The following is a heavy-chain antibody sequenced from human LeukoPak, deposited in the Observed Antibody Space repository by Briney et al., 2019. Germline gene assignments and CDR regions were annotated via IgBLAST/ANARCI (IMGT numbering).Heavy chain of an antibody. CDR3: AELGITMIGGV. D-gene: IGHD3-10*02. CDR1: GLTFRSYE. CDR2: ISSSGSTI. V-gene: IGHV3-48*03. J-gene: IGHJ6*04. Sequence: GGSLRLSGAAPGLTFRSYEMNWVRQAPGKGLEWVSYISSSGSTIYYADSVKGRFTISRDNAKNSLYLQMNSLRAEDTAVYYCAELGITMIGGVWGKGTTVTISS.